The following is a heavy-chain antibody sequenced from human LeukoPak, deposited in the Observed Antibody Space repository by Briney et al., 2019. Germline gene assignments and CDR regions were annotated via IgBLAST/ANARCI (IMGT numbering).Heavy chain of an antibody. CDR2: IYHRGST. Sequence: SETLSLTCTVSGYSISSGYYWGWIRQPPGKGLGGIGGIYHRGSTYYNPSLKSRVTISVDTSKNQFSLKLSSVTAADTAVYYCAREGFGGVFDYWGQGTLVTVSS. CDR3: AREGFGGVFDY. D-gene: IGHD3-10*01. J-gene: IGHJ4*02. V-gene: IGHV4-38-2*02. CDR1: GYSISSGYY.